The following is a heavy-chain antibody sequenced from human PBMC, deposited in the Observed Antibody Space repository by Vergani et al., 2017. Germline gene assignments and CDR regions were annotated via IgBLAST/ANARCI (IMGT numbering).Heavy chain of an antibody. J-gene: IGHJ4*02. CDR3: ARALDGYFPPLGY. D-gene: IGHD5-18*01. CDR1: GYSFTSYW. V-gene: IGHV5-10-1*01. CDR2: IDPSDSYT. Sequence: EVQLVQSGAEVKKPGESLKISCKGSGYSFTSYWIGWVRQMPGKGLEWMGRIDPSDSYTNYSPSFQGHVTISADKSISTAYLQWSSLKASDTAMYYCARALDGYFPPLGYWGQGTLVTVSS.